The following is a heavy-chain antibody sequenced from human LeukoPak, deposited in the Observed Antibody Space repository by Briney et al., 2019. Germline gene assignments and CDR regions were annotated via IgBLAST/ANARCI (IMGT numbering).Heavy chain of an antibody. Sequence: ASVKVSCKASGYTFTSYDINWMRQATGQGLEWMGWMSPNSGNTGYAQKFQGRVTMTRDTSTGTAYLELSSLRSEDSAVYYCVRTPPNWGADFWGQGTLVTVFS. V-gene: IGHV1-8*01. D-gene: IGHD7-27*01. J-gene: IGHJ4*02. CDR1: GYTFTSYD. CDR3: VRTPPNWGADF. CDR2: MSPNSGNT.